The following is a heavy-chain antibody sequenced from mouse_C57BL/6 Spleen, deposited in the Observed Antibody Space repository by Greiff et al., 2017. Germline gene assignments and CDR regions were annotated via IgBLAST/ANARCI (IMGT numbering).Heavy chain of an antibody. CDR3: ANGNYASY. CDR1: GYTFTSYW. Sequence: VQLQQPGAELVRPGTSVKLSCKASGYTFTSYWMHWVKQRPGQGLEWIGVIDPSDSYTNYNQKFKGKATLTVDTSSSTAYMQLSSLTSEDSAVXYCANGNYASYWGQGTLVTVSA. V-gene: IGHV1-59*01. D-gene: IGHD2-1*01. J-gene: IGHJ3*01. CDR2: IDPSDSYT.